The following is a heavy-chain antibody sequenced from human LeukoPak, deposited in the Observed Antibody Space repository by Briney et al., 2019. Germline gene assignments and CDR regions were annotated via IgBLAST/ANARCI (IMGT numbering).Heavy chain of an antibody. D-gene: IGHD7-27*01. CDR2: IDGDGTGT. CDR1: GFTFNSYN. CDR3: VRDNWGLDY. Sequence: GGSLRLSCAASGFTFNSYNMNWVRQAPGKGLVWVSRIDGDGTGTDYADSVKGRFTVSRDNAKNTVYLQMNSLTAEDTSTYYCVRDNWGLDYWGQGTLVTVSS. V-gene: IGHV3-74*01. J-gene: IGHJ4*02.